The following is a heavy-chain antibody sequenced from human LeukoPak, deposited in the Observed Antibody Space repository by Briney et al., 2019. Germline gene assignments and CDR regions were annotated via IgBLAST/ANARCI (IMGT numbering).Heavy chain of an antibody. Sequence: TGGSLRLSCAASGFTVSSNYMSWVRQAPGKGLEWVSVFYSGGTTYYSDSAKGRFTISRDSSKNTLYLQMNNVRAEDSAMYFCARTSAVMKPFDCWGQGTLVTVSS. V-gene: IGHV3-53*01. D-gene: IGHD2-21*01. CDR3: ARTSAVMKPFDC. J-gene: IGHJ4*02. CDR2: FYSGGTT. CDR1: GFTVSSNY.